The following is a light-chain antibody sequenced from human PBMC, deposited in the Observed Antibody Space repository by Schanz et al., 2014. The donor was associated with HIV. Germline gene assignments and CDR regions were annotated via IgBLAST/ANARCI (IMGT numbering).Light chain of an antibody. CDR3: SSYAGSNNFWV. J-gene: IGLJ3*02. V-gene: IGLV2-8*01. CDR2: EVS. Sequence: QSVLTQPASVSGSPGQSITISCTGTSSDVGGYNYVSWYQQHPGKAPKIMIYEVSKRPSGVPDRFSGSKSGNTASLTVSGLQAEDEADYYCSSYAGSNNFWVFGGGTKLTVL. CDR1: SSDVGGYNY.